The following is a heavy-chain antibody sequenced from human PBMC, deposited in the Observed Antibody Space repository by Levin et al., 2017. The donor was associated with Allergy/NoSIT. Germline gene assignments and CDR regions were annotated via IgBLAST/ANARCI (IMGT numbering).Heavy chain of an antibody. CDR2: IYYSGST. D-gene: IGHD3-3*01. V-gene: IGHV4-59*01. CDR3: ARDGERFLSGMDV. CDR1: GGSISSYY. J-gene: IGHJ6*02. Sequence: SQTLSLTCTVSGGSISSYYWSWLRQPPGKGLEWIGYIYYSGSTNYNPSLKSRVTISVDTSKNQFSLKLSSVTAADTAVYYCARDGERFLSGMDVWGQGTTVTVSS.